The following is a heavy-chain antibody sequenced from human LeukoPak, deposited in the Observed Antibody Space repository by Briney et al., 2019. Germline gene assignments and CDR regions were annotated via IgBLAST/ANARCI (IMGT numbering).Heavy chain of an antibody. CDR3: ARDLHPSYSSSRHWFDP. D-gene: IGHD6-13*01. CDR1: GGSISSSSYY. J-gene: IGHJ5*02. Sequence: PSETLSLTCTVSGGSISSSSYYWGWIRQPPGKGLEWIGSIYYSGSTYYNPSLKSRVTTSVDTSKNQFSLKLSSVTAADTAVYYCARDLHPSYSSSRHWFDPWGQGTLVTVSS. V-gene: IGHV4-39*07. CDR2: IYYSGST.